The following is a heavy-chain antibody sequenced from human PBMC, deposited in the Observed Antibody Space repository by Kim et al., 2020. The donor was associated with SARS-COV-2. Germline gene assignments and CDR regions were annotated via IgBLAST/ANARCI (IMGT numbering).Heavy chain of an antibody. D-gene: IGHD4-17*01. CDR2: ISSSSSYI. CDR3: ARDPMTTVTTTRF. V-gene: IGHV3-21*01. CDR1: GFTFSSYS. J-gene: IGHJ4*02. Sequence: GGSLRLSCAASGFTFSSYSMNWVRQAPGKGLEWVSSISSSSSYIYYADSVKGRFTISRDNAKNSLYLQMNSLRAEDTAVYYCARDPMTTVTTTRFWGQGTLVTVSS.